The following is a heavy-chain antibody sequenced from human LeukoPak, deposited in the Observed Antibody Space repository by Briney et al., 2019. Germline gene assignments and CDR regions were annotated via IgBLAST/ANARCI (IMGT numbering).Heavy chain of an antibody. J-gene: IGHJ3*02. CDR2: ISSSSSTI. CDR1: GFTFSSYS. CDR3: ARGLFLSGYLDAFDI. Sequence: GGSLRLSCAASGFTFSSYSMNWVRQAPGKGLEWVSYISSSSSTIYYADSVKGRFTISRDNAKNSLYVQMNSLRVEDTAVYYCARGLFLSGYLDAFDIWGQGTVVTVSS. V-gene: IGHV3-48*01. D-gene: IGHD3-22*01.